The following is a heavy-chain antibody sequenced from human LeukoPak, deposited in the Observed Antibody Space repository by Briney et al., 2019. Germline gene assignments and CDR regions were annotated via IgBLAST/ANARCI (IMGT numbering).Heavy chain of an antibody. CDR1: GFTFSGYP. CDR3: ARAKRFSSGWLDCFDY. V-gene: IGHV3-30*04. D-gene: IGHD6-19*01. J-gene: IGHJ4*02. Sequence: PGGSLRLSCAGFGFTFSGYPMHWVRQAPGKGLEGVAVRSFDESNKYYADSVKGRFTIYRDNSMNTVYLQMYSLTDGDTAVYYCARAKRFSSGWLDCFDYWGQGTLVTVSS. CDR2: RSFDESNK.